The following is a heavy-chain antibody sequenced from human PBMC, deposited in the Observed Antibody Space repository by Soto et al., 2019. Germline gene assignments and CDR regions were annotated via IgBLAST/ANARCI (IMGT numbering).Heavy chain of an antibody. CDR2: ISAYNGNT. J-gene: IGHJ4*02. CDR1: GSTFTANG. CDR3: ARDHGYCSGGTCYPRY. D-gene: IGHD2-15*01. Sequence: ASVMDSGSTFTANGFSSVRQAPGLGLEWMGWISAYNGNTNYAQKLQGRVTMTTDTSTSTAYMELRSLRSDDTAVYYCARDHGYCSGGTCYPRYWGQGTLVTVSS. V-gene: IGHV1-18*01.